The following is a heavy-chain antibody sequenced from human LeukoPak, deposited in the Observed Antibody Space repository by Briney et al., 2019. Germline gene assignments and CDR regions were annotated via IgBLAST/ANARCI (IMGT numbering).Heavy chain of an antibody. Sequence: GGSLRLSCAVSGFTLTNAWMSWVRLAPGKGLEWVGRIKGKTAGGTTDYAAPVKGRFTISGDDSKNMMYLQMNSLKTEDTAVYYCTTVNVVSTSDFWGQGTLVTVSS. D-gene: IGHD5/OR15-5a*01. CDR1: GFTLTNAW. J-gene: IGHJ4*02. CDR2: IKGKTAGGTT. V-gene: IGHV3-15*01. CDR3: TTVNVVSTSDF.